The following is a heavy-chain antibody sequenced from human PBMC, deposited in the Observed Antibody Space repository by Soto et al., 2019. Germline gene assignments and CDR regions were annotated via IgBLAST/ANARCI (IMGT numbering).Heavy chain of an antibody. J-gene: IGHJ6*02. CDR2: INAGNGNT. V-gene: IGHV1-3*01. CDR3: ATGSGYYTQGYYYYGMDV. D-gene: IGHD3-3*01. CDR1: GYTFTSYA. Sequence: ASVKVSCKASGYTFTSYAMHWVRQAPGQRLEWMGWINAGNGNTKYSQKFQGRVTITRDTSASTAYMELSSLRSEDTAVYYCATGSGYYTQGYYYYGMDVWGQGTTVTVSS.